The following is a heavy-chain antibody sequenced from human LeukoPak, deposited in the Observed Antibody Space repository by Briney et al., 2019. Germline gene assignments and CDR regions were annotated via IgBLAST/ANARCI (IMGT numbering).Heavy chain of an antibody. CDR2: IVVGSGNT. Sequence: GASVKVSCKASGFTFTSSAMQWVRQARGQRLEWIGWIVVGSGNTNYAQKFQERVTITRDMSTSTAYMELSSLRSEDTAVYYCAADLSEGYYGSGSYYVWGQGTLVTVSS. V-gene: IGHV1-58*02. CDR1: GFTFTSSA. CDR3: AADLSEGYYGSGSYYV. D-gene: IGHD3-10*01. J-gene: IGHJ4*02.